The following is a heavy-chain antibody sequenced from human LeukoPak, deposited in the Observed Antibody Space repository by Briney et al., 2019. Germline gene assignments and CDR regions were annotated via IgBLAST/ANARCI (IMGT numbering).Heavy chain of an antibody. J-gene: IGHJ4*02. CDR3: ASYGDYARYFDY. Sequence: SETLSLTCAVYGESFRGYYWTWIRQTPGKGLEWIGEIDHIGRTTYNPSLKSRVTISVDTSKNQFSLKLSSVTAADTAVYYCASYGDYARYFDYWGQGTLVTVSS. V-gene: IGHV4-34*01. D-gene: IGHD4-17*01. CDR2: IDHIGRT. CDR1: GESFRGYY.